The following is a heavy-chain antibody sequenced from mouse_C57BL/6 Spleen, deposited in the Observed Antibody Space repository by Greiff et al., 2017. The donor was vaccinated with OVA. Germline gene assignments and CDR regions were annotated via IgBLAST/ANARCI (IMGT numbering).Heavy chain of an antibody. CDR1: GYTFTSYW. D-gene: IGHD4-1*01. CDR2: IDPSDSET. CDR3: ARVGLGLWYFDV. J-gene: IGHJ1*03. V-gene: IGHV1-52*01. Sequence: QVQLQQPGAELVRPGSSVKLSCKASGYTFTSYWMHWVKQRPIQGLEWIGNIDPSDSETHYNQKFKDKATLTVDKSSSTAYMQLSSLTSEDSAVYYCARVGLGLWYFDVWGTGTTVTVSS.